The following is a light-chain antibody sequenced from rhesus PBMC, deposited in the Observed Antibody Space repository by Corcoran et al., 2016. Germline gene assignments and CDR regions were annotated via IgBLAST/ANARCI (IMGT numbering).Light chain of an antibody. J-gene: IGKJ2*01. CDR1: QGINSY. CDR2: YAT. CDR3: QQYDSLPFS. Sequence: DIQMTQSPSSVSASVGDRVTITCRASQGINSYLAWYQQNPGKAPKLLIYYATTLQNGVPSRFSGTKSGTVFALTISSLQPEDSASYYCQQYDSLPFSFGQGTKVELK. V-gene: IGKV1-25*01.